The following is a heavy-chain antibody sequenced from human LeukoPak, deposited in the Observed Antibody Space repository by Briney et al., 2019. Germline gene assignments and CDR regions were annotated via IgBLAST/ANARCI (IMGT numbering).Heavy chain of an antibody. CDR1: GFTFSCYG. CDR3: ARETTTLDY. V-gene: IGHV3-33*01. Sequence: GGSLRLSCAASGFTFSCYGMHWVRQAPGKGLEWVAVICYDGSNKLYADSVKGRFTISRDNSKNTLYLQMNSLRDVDTAVYYFARETTTLDYWGRGTLVTVSS. D-gene: IGHD1-7*01. J-gene: IGHJ4*02. CDR2: ICYDGSNK.